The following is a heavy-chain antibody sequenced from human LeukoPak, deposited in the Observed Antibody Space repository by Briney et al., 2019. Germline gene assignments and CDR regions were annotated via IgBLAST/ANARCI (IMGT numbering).Heavy chain of an antibody. Sequence: GGSLRLSCAASGFTFSSYAMSWVRQAPGKGLEWVSAISGSGGSTYYADSVKGRFTISRDNSKNTLYLQMNSLRAEDTAVYYCAKDRAALTIPEEFDYWGQGTLVTVSS. CDR2: ISGSGGST. J-gene: IGHJ4*02. CDR3: AKDRAALTIPEEFDY. V-gene: IGHV3-23*01. D-gene: IGHD2-2*02. CDR1: GFTFSSYA.